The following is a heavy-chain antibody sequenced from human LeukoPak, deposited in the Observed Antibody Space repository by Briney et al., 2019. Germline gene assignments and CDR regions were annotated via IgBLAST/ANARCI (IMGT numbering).Heavy chain of an antibody. V-gene: IGHV5-51*01. CDR1: GYSFATYW. CDR2: INPGDSDA. J-gene: IGHJ4*02. D-gene: IGHD3-22*01. Sequence: GESLKISCKGSGYSFATYWIGWVRQVPGKGLEWMGIINPGDSDARYSPSFQGQVTISADKSIYTAYLQWSSLKASDTAMYYCARHPITRYYDSSGDSAAGPDYWGQGTLVTASS. CDR3: ARHPITRYYDSSGDSAAGPDY.